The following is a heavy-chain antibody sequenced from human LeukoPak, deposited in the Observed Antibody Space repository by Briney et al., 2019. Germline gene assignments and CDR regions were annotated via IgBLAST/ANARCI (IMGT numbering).Heavy chain of an antibody. D-gene: IGHD2-15*01. CDR2: INAGNGNT. J-gene: IGHJ6*02. Sequence: ASVKVSCKASGYTFTSYAMHWVRQAPGQRLEWMGWINAGNGNTKYSQKFQGRVTITRDTSASTAYMELSSLRSEDTAVYYCATAPDIVVVVAAPASYYYYGMDAWGQGTTVTVSS. CDR3: ATAPDIVVVVAAPASYYYYGMDA. CDR1: GYTFTSYA. V-gene: IGHV1-3*01.